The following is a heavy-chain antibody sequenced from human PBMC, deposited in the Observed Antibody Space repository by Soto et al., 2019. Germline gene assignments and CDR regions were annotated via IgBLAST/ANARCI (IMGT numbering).Heavy chain of an antibody. CDR1: GYTFTGYY. CDR2: INPNSGGT. Sequence: ASVKVSCKASGYTFTGYYMHWVRQAPGQGLEWMGWINPNSGGTNYAQKFQGRVTMTSDTSISTAYMELSRLRSDDTAVYYCAREKNTIFGVVISGMDVWGQGTTVTVSS. CDR3: AREKNTIFGVVISGMDV. V-gene: IGHV1-2*02. D-gene: IGHD3-3*01. J-gene: IGHJ6*02.